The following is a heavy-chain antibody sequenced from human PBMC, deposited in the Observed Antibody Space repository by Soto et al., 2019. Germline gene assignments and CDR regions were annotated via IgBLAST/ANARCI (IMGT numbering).Heavy chain of an antibody. Sequence: GGSLRLSCAASGFTFSNAWMSWVRQAPGKGLEWVGRIKGEADGGTTDYAAPVKGRITISRDHSKDTLYLQMNSLKTEDTAVYYCTSVAPATFYWGQGTLVTVSS. CDR2: IKGEADGGTT. J-gene: IGHJ4*02. D-gene: IGHD1-26*01. CDR1: GFTFSNAW. CDR3: TSVAPATFY. V-gene: IGHV3-15*01.